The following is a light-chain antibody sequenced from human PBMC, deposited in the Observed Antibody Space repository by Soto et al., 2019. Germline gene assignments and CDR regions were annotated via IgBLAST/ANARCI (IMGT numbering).Light chain of an antibody. V-gene: IGKV3-20*01. CDR2: GAS. Sequence: EIVLTQSPGTLSLSPGERATLSCRASQNVDTTSLAWYQQKRGQAPRLLIYGASSRATDIPDRFSGSGSGTDFTLTISDVEPEDFAVYYCHQRQSWPRTFGQGTKVDIK. J-gene: IGKJ1*01. CDR1: QNVDTTS. CDR3: HQRQSWPRT.